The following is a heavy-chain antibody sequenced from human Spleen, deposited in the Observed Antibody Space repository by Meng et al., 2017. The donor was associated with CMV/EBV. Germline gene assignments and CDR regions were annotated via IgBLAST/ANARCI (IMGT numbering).Heavy chain of an antibody. CDR3: ARDPWGGDFWSD. J-gene: IGHJ4*02. CDR1: GFTFSDYY. CDR2: ISSSGNTK. V-gene: IGHV3-11*04. D-gene: IGHD3/OR15-3a*01. Sequence: SCAASGFTFSDYYMSWIRQAPGKGLEWLAYISSSGNTKYSADSVQGRFTISRDDAKNSLYLEMNSLRVEDTAVYYCARDPWGGDFWSDWGQGTLVTVSS.